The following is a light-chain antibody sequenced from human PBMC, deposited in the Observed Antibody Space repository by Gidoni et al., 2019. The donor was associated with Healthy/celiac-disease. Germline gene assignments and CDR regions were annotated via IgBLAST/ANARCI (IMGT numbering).Light chain of an antibody. CDR2: GAF. CDR1: QSVSSN. J-gene: IGKJ1*01. CDR3: QQYNNWPPLT. V-gene: IGKV3-15*01. Sequence: IVMTQSPATLSVSPGERATLSCRASQSVSSNLAWYQQKPGQAPRLLIYGAFTRATGIPARFSGSGAGTEFTLTISSLQSEDFAVYYCQQYNNWPPLTFGQGTKVEIK.